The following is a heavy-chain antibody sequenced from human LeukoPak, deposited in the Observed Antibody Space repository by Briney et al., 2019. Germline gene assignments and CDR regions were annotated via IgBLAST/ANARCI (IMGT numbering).Heavy chain of an antibody. CDR3: ARPTTVVKYYYYYGMDV. CDR1: GGTFISYA. D-gene: IGHD4-23*01. Sequence: SVKVSCKASGGTFISYAISWVRQAPGQGLEWMGGIIPIFGTANYAQKFQGRVTITADESTSTAYMELSSLRSEDTAVYYCARPTTVVKYYYYYGMDVWGQGTTVTVSS. V-gene: IGHV1-69*13. J-gene: IGHJ6*02. CDR2: IIPIFGTA.